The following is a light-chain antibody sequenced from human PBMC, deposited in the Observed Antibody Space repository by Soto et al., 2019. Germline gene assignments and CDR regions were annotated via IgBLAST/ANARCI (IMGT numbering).Light chain of an antibody. CDR1: RNDIGTYNL. CDR3: CSYTDGSSLL. Sequence: QSALTQPASVSESPGQSISISCGGGRNDIGTYNLVSWYQQHPGKAPKLIIYEGNKRPSGVSNRFSGSRSGNTASLTISGLQAEDVADYYCCSYTDGSSLLFGGGTQLTVL. V-gene: IGLV2-23*01. CDR2: EGN. J-gene: IGLJ7*01.